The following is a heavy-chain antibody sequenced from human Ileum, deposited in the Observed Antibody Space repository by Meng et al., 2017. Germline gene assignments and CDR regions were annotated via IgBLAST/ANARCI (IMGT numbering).Heavy chain of an antibody. D-gene: IGHD5-24*01. Sequence: QLQLQPSGPRLLKTSQTLSFTCGISGECVSSNSAAWNWIRQSTSRGLAWLGRTSYRSEWFHDYALSVQGRLTINSDTSKNQFSLQLNSVTPEDAAIYYCASGWALNSWGQGILVTVSS. CDR1: GECVSSNSAA. CDR2: TSYRSEWFH. J-gene: IGHJ5*01. CDR3: ASGWALNS. V-gene: IGHV6-1*01.